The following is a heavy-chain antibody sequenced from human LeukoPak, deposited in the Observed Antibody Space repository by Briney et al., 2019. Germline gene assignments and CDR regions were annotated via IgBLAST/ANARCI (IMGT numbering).Heavy chain of an antibody. CDR1: GFDFNSYS. V-gene: IGHV3-21*01. Sequence: AGGSLRLSCAASGFDFNSYSMTWVRQAPGEGLEWVSIISSTSDYIFDADSVKGRFTISRDNAKNSLFLQMNSLRAEDTAVYYCARGDISVTKHFDYWGQGSLVTVSS. D-gene: IGHD1-7*01. CDR2: ISSTSDYI. CDR3: ARGDISVTKHFDY. J-gene: IGHJ4*02.